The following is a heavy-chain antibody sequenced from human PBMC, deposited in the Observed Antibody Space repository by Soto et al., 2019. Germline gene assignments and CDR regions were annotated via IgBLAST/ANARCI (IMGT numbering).Heavy chain of an antibody. V-gene: IGHV1-46*01. Sequence: QVQLVQSGAEVKKPGASVKVSCKASGYTFTSYYMHWVRQAPGQGLEWMGIINPSGGSTSYAQKFQGRVTTTRDTSTSTVYMELSSLRSEDTAVYYCARDQGKGSYDYHYYYGMDVWGQGTTVTVSS. CDR2: INPSGGST. D-gene: IGHD1-26*01. CDR1: GYTFTSYY. J-gene: IGHJ6*02. CDR3: ARDQGKGSYDYHYYYGMDV.